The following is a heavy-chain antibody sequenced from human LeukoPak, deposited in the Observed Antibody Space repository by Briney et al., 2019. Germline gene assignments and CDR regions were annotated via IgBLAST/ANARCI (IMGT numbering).Heavy chain of an antibody. V-gene: IGHV1-3*01. CDR1: VYIFTKYV. Sequence: GASVKVSCKASVYIFTKYVVHWVRQAPGQRPEWMGWIKAGNGDTKYSQNFQDRLTITRDTSASTVYMELSSLTSGDTALYYCARDDCGDTCYPGGYWGQGTLVTVSS. D-gene: IGHD2-21*01. J-gene: IGHJ4*02. CDR2: IKAGNGDT. CDR3: ARDDCGDTCYPGGY.